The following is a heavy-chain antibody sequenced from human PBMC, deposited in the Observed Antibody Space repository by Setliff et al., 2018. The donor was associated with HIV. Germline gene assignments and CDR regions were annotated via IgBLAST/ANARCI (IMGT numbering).Heavy chain of an antibody. Sequence: SQTLSLTCTVSGGNARNSRYYWAWIRQPPGKGLEYIGSIYYNEKTYYSPSLKSQVTISIDTSKNQFSMNLTSVTAADSAVYYCASRVYYYDSNNFLREEGFDPCGQGTLVTVSS. V-gene: IGHV4-39*01. CDR2: IYYNEKT. CDR3: ASRVYYYDSNNFLREEGFDP. D-gene: IGHD3-22*01. CDR1: GGNARNSRYY. J-gene: IGHJ5*02.